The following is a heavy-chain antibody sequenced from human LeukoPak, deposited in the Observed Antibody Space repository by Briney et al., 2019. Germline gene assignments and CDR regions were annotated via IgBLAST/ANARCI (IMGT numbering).Heavy chain of an antibody. CDR3: ARDLPDIVATDADAFDI. Sequence: SETLSLTCTVSGGSISSYYWSWIRQPAGKGLEWIGRIYTSGSTNYNPSLKSRATMSVDKSKNQFSLKLSSVTAADTAVYYCARDLPDIVATDADAFDIWGQGRVVAVSS. J-gene: IGHJ3*02. D-gene: IGHD5-12*01. CDR1: GGSISSYY. CDR2: IYTSGST. V-gene: IGHV4-4*07.